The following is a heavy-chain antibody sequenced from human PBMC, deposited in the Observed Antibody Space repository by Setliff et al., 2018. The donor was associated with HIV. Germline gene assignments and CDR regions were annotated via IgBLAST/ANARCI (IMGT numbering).Heavy chain of an antibody. CDR1: GFTFSAHG. CDR3: TKDGDYFNWDYDAFVI. CDR2: INYDVTYE. V-gene: IGHV3-30*02. D-gene: IGHD1-7*01. J-gene: IGHJ3*02. Sequence: GGSLRLSCIASGFTFSAHGMHWVRQAPGKGLEGVAFINYDVTYEHYADSVKDRVTISRDNSKDTLYLQMSSLREEDTAVYYCTKDGDYFNWDYDAFVIWGQGTMVT.